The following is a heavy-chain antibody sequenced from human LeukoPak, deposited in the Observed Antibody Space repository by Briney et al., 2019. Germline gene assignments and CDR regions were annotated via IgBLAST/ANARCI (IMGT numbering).Heavy chain of an antibody. V-gene: IGHV4-59*01. Sequence: PSETLSLTCTVSSGSISTYYWSWIRQPPGKGLEWIGYIYYSGSTKYNPSLKSRVTLSIDTSKNQFSLKLSSVTAADTAVYYCARDGYSGSDALWGQGILVTVSS. CDR1: SGSISTYY. D-gene: IGHD5-12*01. CDR2: IYYSGST. CDR3: ARDGYSGSDAL. J-gene: IGHJ4*02.